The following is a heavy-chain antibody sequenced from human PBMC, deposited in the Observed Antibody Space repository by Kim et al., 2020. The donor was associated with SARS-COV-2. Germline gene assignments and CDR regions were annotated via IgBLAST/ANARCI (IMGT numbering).Heavy chain of an antibody. V-gene: IGHV3-53*01. J-gene: IGHJ4*02. CDR2: IHTDGTT. D-gene: IGHD2-21*02. CDR3: RRGHWGDSPS. Sequence: LSLTCAAAGFTVSDHYLTWVRQAPGKGLEWISMIHTDGTTYYADSVMGLFTISRDTSKNTLYLQMNNLRAEDTAVYYCRRGHWGDSPSWGQGTRITISS. CDR1: GFTVSDHY.